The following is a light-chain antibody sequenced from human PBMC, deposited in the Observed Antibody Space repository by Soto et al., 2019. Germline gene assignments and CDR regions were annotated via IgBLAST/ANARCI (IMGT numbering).Light chain of an antibody. Sequence: DIQMTQSPSSLSASVGDRFTITCRTSQSISRYLNWYQHKLGTAPKLLIHGSFKLQSGVPSRLSGSGSGKDFTITISSLHPEDFATYYCQQSYNTPRTFGLGTKVDIK. V-gene: IGKV1-39*01. J-gene: IGKJ1*01. CDR2: GSF. CDR1: QSISRY. CDR3: QQSYNTPRT.